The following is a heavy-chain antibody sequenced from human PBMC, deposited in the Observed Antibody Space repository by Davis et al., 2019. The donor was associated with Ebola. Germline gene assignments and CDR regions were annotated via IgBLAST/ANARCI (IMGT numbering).Heavy chain of an antibody. J-gene: IGHJ4*02. D-gene: IGHD3-22*01. CDR2: IRDSEVT. CDR1: GFTFSAYH. CDR3: ARDYFDSSGCFDY. V-gene: IGHV3-23*01. Sequence: GESLKISCAASGFTFSAYHMNWVRQAPGKGLEWVANIRDSEVTYYADSVKGRFTISRDNSKSTLYLQMNSLRAEDTAVYYCARDYFDSSGCFDYWGQGTLVTVSS.